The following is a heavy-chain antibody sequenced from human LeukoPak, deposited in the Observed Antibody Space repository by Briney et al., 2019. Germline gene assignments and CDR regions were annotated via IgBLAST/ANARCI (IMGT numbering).Heavy chain of an antibody. CDR2: IVVGSGNT. Sequence: SVKVSCKASGFTFTSSAVQWVRQARGQRLEWIGWIVVGSGNTNYAQKFQERVTITRDMSTSTAYMELSSLRSEGTAVYYCAASPDYYDSSGYSYYFDYWGQGTLVTVSS. D-gene: IGHD3-22*01. CDR3: AASPDYYDSSGYSYYFDY. J-gene: IGHJ4*02. V-gene: IGHV1-58*01. CDR1: GFTFTSSA.